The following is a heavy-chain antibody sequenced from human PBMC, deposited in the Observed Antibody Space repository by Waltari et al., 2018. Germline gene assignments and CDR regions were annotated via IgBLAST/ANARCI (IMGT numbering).Heavy chain of an antibody. CDR1: GYTFTGYY. CDR2: INPHSGGT. V-gene: IGHV1-2*02. CDR3: ARSGSYLGVFHY. Sequence: QVHLMQCGADVKKPGASGTVSCKAFGYTFTGYYMPGFRRAPGQGLGGMGWINPHSGGTNYAPKFQGRVTMTRDTSISPAYLELSTLSSADTAVYYCARSGSYLGVFHYWGQGTLVTVSS. D-gene: IGHD1-26*01. J-gene: IGHJ4*02.